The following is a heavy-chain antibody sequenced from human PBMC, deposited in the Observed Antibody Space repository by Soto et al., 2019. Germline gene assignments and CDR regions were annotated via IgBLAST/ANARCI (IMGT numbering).Heavy chain of an antibody. Sequence: QVQLQESGPGLVKPSGTLSLTCAVSGGSISSGNWWSWVRQPPGKGLEWIGEIYPSGSTNYNPSLKSRVTISLDKSKNQFSLKLTSVTAADTAVYYCARDGARRDDYNEIGYWGQGTRVTVSS. V-gene: IGHV4-4*02. D-gene: IGHD4-4*01. CDR3: ARDGARRDDYNEIGY. CDR2: IYPSGST. CDR1: GGSISSGNW. J-gene: IGHJ4*02.